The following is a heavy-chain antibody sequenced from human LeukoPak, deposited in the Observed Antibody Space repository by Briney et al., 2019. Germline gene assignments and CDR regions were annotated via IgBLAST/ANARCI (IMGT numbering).Heavy chain of an antibody. CDR3: ARGRGTMVRGVIITYFDY. J-gene: IGHJ4*02. D-gene: IGHD3-10*01. Sequence: ASVKVSCKASGYTFTGYYMHWVRQAPGQGLEWMGWINPNSGGTNYAQKFQGRVTMTRDTSISTAYMELSRLRSDDTAVYYCARGRGTMVRGVIITYFDYWGRGTLVNVSS. CDR2: INPNSGGT. CDR1: GYTFTGYY. V-gene: IGHV1-2*02.